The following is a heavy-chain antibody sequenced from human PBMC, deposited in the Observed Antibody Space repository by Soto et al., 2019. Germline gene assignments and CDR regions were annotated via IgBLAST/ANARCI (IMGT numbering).Heavy chain of an antibody. CDR1: GGSISSGDYY. Sequence: PSETLSLTCTVSGGSISSGDYYWSWIRQPPGKGLEWIGYIYYSGSTYYNPSPKSRVTITVDTSKNQFSLKLSSVTAADTAVYYCARLPNSFIGFGETPAGGGFDPWGQGTLVTVSS. CDR3: ARLPNSFIGFGETPAGGGFDP. D-gene: IGHD3-10*01. V-gene: IGHV4-30-4*01. J-gene: IGHJ5*02. CDR2: IYYSGST.